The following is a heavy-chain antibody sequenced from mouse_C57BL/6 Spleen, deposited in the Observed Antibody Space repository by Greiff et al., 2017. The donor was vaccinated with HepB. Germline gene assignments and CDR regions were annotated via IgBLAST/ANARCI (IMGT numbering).Heavy chain of an antibody. Sequence: VQLKESGAELVRPGASVKLSCTASGFNIKDDYMHWVKQRPEQGLEWIGWIDPENGDTEYASKFQGKATITADTSSNTAYLQLSSLTSEDTAVYYRTTPYGNYLYWGQGTLVTVSA. CDR2: IDPENGDT. V-gene: IGHV14-4*01. CDR3: TTPYGNYLY. CDR1: GFNIKDDY. J-gene: IGHJ3*01. D-gene: IGHD2-1*01.